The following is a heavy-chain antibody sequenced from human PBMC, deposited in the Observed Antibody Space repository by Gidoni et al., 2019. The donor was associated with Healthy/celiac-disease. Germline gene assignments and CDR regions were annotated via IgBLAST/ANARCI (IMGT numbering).Heavy chain of an antibody. CDR2: ISSSSSYI. CDR1: GFTFSSYS. J-gene: IGHJ4*02. V-gene: IGHV3-21*01. CDR3: ASPSGSYWRGFDY. D-gene: IGHD1-26*01. Sequence: EVQLVESGGGLVKPGGSLRLSCAASGFTFSSYSMNWVRQAPGKGLEWVSSISSSSSYIYYADSVKGRFTISRDNAKNSLYLQMNSLRAEDTAVYYCASPSGSYWRGFDYWGQGTLVTVSS.